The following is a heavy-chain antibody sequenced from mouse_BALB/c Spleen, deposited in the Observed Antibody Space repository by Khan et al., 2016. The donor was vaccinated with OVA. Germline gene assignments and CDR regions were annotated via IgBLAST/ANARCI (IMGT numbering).Heavy chain of an antibody. D-gene: IGHD2-5*01. J-gene: IGHJ3*01. CDR3: VRDGAYRRNYGCFAY. V-gene: IGHV1-4*01. Sequence: VQLQESGAELARPGASVKMSCKASGYTFTSYTIHWIKERPGQGLEWIGYINPSNGYTNYNQKFKDKATLTTDKSSTTAYLQLSSLTSDDSAVYNCVRDGAYRRNYGCFAYWGQGTLVTVSA. CDR1: GYTFTSYT. CDR2: INPSNGYT.